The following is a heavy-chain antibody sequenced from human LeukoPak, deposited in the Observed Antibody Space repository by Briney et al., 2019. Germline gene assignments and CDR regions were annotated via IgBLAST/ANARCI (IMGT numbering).Heavy chain of an antibody. Sequence: PGGSLRLSCAASGFTFSSSAMGWVRQAPGKGLEWVSAISNNGGYTYYADSVQGRFTISRDNSKGTLCLQMNSLRAEDTAVYYCAKQLGYCSDGSCYFPYWGQGTLVTVSS. CDR2: ISNNGGYT. V-gene: IGHV3-23*01. D-gene: IGHD2-15*01. CDR3: AKQLGYCSDGSCYFPY. CDR1: GFTFSSSA. J-gene: IGHJ4*02.